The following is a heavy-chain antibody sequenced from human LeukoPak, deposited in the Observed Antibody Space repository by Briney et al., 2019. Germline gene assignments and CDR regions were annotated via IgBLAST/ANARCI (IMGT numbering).Heavy chain of an antibody. V-gene: IGHV3-15*01. D-gene: IGHD5-18*01. CDR3: TTGLGYSYGIDY. J-gene: IGHJ4*02. CDR2: IKSNTDGGTT. Sequence: PGGSLRLSCAASGFTFDNAWMTWVRQAPGKGLEWVGHIKSNTDGGTTAFAAPVRGRFTISKDDSKNTLYLQMNSLKTEGTAVYYCTTGLGYSYGIDYWGQGTLVSVSS. CDR1: GFTFDNAW.